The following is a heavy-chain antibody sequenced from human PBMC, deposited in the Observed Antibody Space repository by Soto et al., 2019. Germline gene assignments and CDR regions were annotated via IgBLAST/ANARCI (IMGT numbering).Heavy chain of an antibody. CDR3: ARAGDNKDSSAYFY. V-gene: IGHV1-18*01. D-gene: IGHD3-22*01. CDR1: GYTINSYG. J-gene: IGHJ4*02. Sequence: ASVKVSWTASGYTINSYGISWLRQSPGQGLEWMGWINSYNGNTNYAQKLQGRVTMTTDTSTSTAYMALRSLRYDDTAVYFCARAGDNKDSSAYFYWGQGTVVTVSS. CDR2: INSYNGNT.